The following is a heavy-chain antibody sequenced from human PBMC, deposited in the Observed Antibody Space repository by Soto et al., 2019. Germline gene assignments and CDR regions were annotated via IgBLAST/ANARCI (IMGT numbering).Heavy chain of an antibody. Sequence: ASVKVSCKASGYTFASYDINWVRQATGQGLEWMGWMNPNSGNTGYAQKFQGRVTMTRNTSISTAYTELSSLRSEDTAVYYWARGRYGSGSYPHFWGQGTRVTVSS. J-gene: IGHJ4*02. D-gene: IGHD3-10*01. CDR2: MNPNSGNT. CDR3: ARGRYGSGSYPHF. V-gene: IGHV1-8*01. CDR1: GYTFASYD.